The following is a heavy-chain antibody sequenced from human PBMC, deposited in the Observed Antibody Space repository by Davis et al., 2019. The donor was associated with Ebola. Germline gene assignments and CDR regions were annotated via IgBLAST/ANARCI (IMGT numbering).Heavy chain of an antibody. V-gene: IGHV3-23*01. CDR1: GFTFTNYA. D-gene: IGHD6-13*01. CDR3: AKGGLGAYSSFDP. CDR2: ISGSGGST. Sequence: PGESLKISCAASGFTFTNYAMSWVRQAPGKGLEWVSGISGSGGSTYYADSVKGRFTISRDNSKKTLYMQMNSLRAEDTAVYYCAKGGLGAYSSFDPWGQGTLVTVSS. J-gene: IGHJ5*02.